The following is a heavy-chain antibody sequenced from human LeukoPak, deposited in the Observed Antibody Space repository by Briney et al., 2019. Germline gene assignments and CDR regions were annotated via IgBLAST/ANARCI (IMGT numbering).Heavy chain of an antibody. CDR2: ITYYNGNT. Sequence: ASVKVSCKASGYTFTSYAISWVRQAPGQGLECMGCITYYNGNTNYAQKLQGRVTITTDKSTNTAYMEMRSLRSDDTAVYYCARWAILESYYYYMAAWGKGTPVTVSS. J-gene: IGHJ6*03. V-gene: IGHV1-18*01. CDR1: GYTFTSYA. CDR3: ARWAILESYYYYMAA. D-gene: IGHD3-3*01.